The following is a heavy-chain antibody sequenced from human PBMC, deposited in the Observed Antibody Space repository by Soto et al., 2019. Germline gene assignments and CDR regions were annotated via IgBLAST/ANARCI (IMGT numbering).Heavy chain of an antibody. CDR3: ARRLPSYYYYGMDV. CDR2: INHSGST. CDR1: GGSFSGYY. J-gene: IGHJ6*02. Sequence: SETLSLTCAVYGGSFSGYYWSWIRQPPGKGLEWIGEINHSGSTNYNPSLKSRVTISVDTSKNQFSLKLSSVAAADTAVYYCARRLPSYYYYGMDVWGQGTTVTVSS. V-gene: IGHV4-34*01.